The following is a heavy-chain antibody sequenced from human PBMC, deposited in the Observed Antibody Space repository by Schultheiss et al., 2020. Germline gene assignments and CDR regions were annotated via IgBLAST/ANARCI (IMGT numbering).Heavy chain of an antibody. D-gene: IGHD1-26*01. Sequence: GESLKISCAASGFTFSGSAMHWVRQAPGKGLEWVAVISYDGSNKYYADSVKGRFTISRDNSKNTLYLQMDRLTAEDTAVYYCAKDRWASIYGMDVWGQGTTVTVSS. CDR1: GFTFSGSA. CDR2: ISYDGSNK. V-gene: IGHV3-30-3*01. CDR3: AKDRWASIYGMDV. J-gene: IGHJ6*02.